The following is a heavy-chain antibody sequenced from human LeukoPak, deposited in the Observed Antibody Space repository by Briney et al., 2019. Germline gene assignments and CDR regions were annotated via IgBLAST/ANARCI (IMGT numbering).Heavy chain of an antibody. CDR3: ARGSYYYDSSGYYINY. Sequence: SSVKVSCKASGGTFSSYAISWVRQAPGQGLEWMGGIIPIFGTANYAQKFQGRVTITTDESTSTAYMELSSLRSEDTAVYYCARGSYYYDSSGYYINYWGQGTLVTVSS. V-gene: IGHV1-69*05. J-gene: IGHJ4*02. CDR1: GGTFSSYA. D-gene: IGHD3-22*01. CDR2: IIPIFGTA.